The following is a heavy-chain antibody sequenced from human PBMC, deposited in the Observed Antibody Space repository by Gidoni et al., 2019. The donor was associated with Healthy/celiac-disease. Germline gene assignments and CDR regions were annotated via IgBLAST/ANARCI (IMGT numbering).Heavy chain of an antibody. CDR3: AKDQFSKLRHFIYGMDV. D-gene: IGHD1-7*01. CDR2: ISYDGSNK. CDR1: GFTCSSYG. Sequence: QVQLVESGGGVVQPGRSLRLSCAASGFTCSSYGMHWVRQAPGKGLEWVAVISYDGSNKYYADSVKGRFTISRDNSKNTLYLQMNSLRAEDTAVYYCAKDQFSKLRHFIYGMDVWGQGTTVTVSS. V-gene: IGHV3-30*18. J-gene: IGHJ6*02.